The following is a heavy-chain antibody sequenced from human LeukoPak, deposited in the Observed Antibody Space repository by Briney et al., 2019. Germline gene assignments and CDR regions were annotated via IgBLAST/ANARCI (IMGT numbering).Heavy chain of an antibody. CDR2: IYYSGNT. V-gene: IGHV4-59*08. CDR3: ARHEYSGGGFFDY. Sequence: SETLSLTCTVSGGSISSYYWNWIRQPPGKGLEWIGYIYYSGNTNYNPSLKSRVTISVDTSKNQFSLKLSSVTAADTAIYYCARHEYSGGGFFDYWGQGTLVTVSS. D-gene: IGHD6-19*01. CDR1: GGSISSYY. J-gene: IGHJ4*02.